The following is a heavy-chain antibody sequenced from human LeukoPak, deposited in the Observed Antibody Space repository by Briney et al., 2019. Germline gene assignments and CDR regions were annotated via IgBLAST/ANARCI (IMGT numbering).Heavy chain of an antibody. Sequence: SETLSLTCTVSGGSISNYYWSWIRQPPGKGLEWIGYIYYSGSTNYNPSLKSRVTISVDTSKNQFSLKLSSVTAADTAVYYCARHGAVRGCFDPWGQGTLVTVS. J-gene: IGHJ5*02. CDR3: ARHGAVRGCFDP. D-gene: IGHD1-26*01. CDR1: GGSISNYY. V-gene: IGHV4-59*08. CDR2: IYYSGST.